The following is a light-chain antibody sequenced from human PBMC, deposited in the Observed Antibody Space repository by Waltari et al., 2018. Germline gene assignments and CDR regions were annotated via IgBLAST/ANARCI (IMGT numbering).Light chain of an antibody. CDR3: QQHGSSPFT. J-gene: IGKJ2*01. V-gene: IGKV3-20*01. CDR2: AAS. CDR1: QSVSSSS. Sequence: GGRATLSCRASQSVSSSSLAWYQQKPGQAPRLLIYAASRRATGIPDRISGSGSETDFTLTLSSLEPEDFAVYYCQQHGSSPFTFGQGTKVE.